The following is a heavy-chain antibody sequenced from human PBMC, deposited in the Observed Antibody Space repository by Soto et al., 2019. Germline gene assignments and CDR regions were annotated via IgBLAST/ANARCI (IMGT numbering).Heavy chain of an antibody. CDR2: MNPNSGNT. CDR3: AREGGTTPYYYYGMDV. D-gene: IGHD1-7*01. Sequence: QVQLVQSGAEVKKPGASVKVSCKASGYTFTSYDINWVRQATGQGLEWMGWMNPNSGNTGYAQKFQGRVTMTRNTSISTAYMELSSLISEDTAVYYCAREGGTTPYYYYGMDVWGQGTTVTVSS. J-gene: IGHJ6*02. V-gene: IGHV1-8*01. CDR1: GYTFTSYD.